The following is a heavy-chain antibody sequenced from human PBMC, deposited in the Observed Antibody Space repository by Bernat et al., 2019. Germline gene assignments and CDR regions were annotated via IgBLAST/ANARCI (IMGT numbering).Heavy chain of an antibody. CDR2: IYHSGST. D-gene: IGHD6-13*01. Sequence: QVQLQESGPGLVKPSGTLSLTCAVSGGSISSSNWWSWVRQPPGKGLEWIGEIYHSGSTYYNPSLKSRVTISVATSKNQFSLRLGSVTAADTAVYNCARDQGSGGYKKYNWFDPWGQGTLVTVSS. CDR1: GGSISSSNW. CDR3: ARDQGSGGYKKYNWFDP. J-gene: IGHJ5*02. V-gene: IGHV4-4*02.